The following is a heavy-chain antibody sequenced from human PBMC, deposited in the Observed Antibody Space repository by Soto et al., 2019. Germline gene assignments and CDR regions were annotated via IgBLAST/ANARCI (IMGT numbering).Heavy chain of an antibody. J-gene: IGHJ6*03. V-gene: IGHV3-23*01. D-gene: IGHD6-6*01. Sequence: PGGSLRLSCAASGVTFSSYAMSWVRQAPGKGLEWVSAISGSGGSTYYADSVKGRFTISRDNSKNTLYLQMNSLRAEDTAVYYCAKAAVLYYYYYMDVWGKGTTVTVSS. CDR3: AKAAVLYYYYYMDV. CDR1: GVTFSSYA. CDR2: ISGSGGST.